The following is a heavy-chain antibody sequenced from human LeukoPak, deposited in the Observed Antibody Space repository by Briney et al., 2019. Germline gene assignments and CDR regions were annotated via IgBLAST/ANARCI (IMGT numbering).Heavy chain of an antibody. D-gene: IGHD3-22*01. V-gene: IGHV1-18*01. CDR3: AGAGAYFYDSTGSDF. J-gene: IGHJ4*02. CDR2: ISGYNGNT. CDR1: GYIFTSYG. Sequence: ASVKVSCKASGYIFTSYGIDWVRQAPGQGLEWMGWISGYNGNTNFARKLQGRVTMTTDSTTSTAYMELRSLRSDDTAVYYCAGAGAYFYDSTGSDFWGQGTQVTVSS.